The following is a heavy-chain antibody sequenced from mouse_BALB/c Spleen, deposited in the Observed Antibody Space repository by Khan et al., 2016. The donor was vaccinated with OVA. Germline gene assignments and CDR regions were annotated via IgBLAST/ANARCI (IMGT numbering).Heavy chain of an antibody. J-gene: IGHJ2*01. D-gene: IGHD1-1*01. V-gene: IGHV1-7*01. CDR1: GYTFINYW. CDR3: ARRGLRRDCDY. Sequence: QVQLKQSGAELAKPGASVKMSCKASGYTFINYWILWVKQRPGQGLEWIGYINPSTGYTEYNQNFKDKATLTADKSSSTAYMQLSSLKSEDSAVYYCARRGLRRDCDYWGQGTTRTVSS. CDR2: INPSTGYT.